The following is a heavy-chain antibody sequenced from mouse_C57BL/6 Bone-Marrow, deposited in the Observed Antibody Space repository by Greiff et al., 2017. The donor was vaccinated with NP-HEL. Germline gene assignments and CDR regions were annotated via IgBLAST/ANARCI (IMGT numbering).Heavy chain of an antibody. J-gene: IGHJ2*01. Sequence: QVQLQQSGPELVKPGASVKLSCKASGYTFTSYDINWVKQRPGQGLEWIGWIYPRDGSPKYNEKFKGKATLTVDTSSSTAYMELHSLASEDSAVYFCARTHEGFDYWGQGTTLTVSS. V-gene: IGHV1-85*01. CDR2: IYPRDGSP. CDR3: ARTHEGFDY. CDR1: GYTFTSYD.